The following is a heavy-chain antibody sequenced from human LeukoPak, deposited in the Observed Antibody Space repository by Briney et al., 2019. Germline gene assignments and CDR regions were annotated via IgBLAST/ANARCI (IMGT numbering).Heavy chain of an antibody. V-gene: IGHV3-74*01. Sequence: PGGSLRLSCAASGFTFSSYWMHWVRQAPGKGLVWVSRINSDGSSTSYADSVKGRFTISRDNAKNTLYLQMNNLRAEDTAVYYCARDPDYYDSSGYYGYFDYWGQGTLVSVS. D-gene: IGHD3-22*01. CDR3: ARDPDYYDSSGYYGYFDY. CDR1: GFTFSSYW. CDR2: INSDGSST. J-gene: IGHJ4*02.